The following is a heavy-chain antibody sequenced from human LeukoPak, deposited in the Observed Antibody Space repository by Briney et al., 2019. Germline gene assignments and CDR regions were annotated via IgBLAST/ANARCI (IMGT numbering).Heavy chain of an antibody. CDR1: GFTFSSYS. CDR2: ISSSSSYI. CDR3: ARRRGDGSGTYYIKYYYDYYMDV. V-gene: IGHV3-21*01. J-gene: IGHJ6*03. D-gene: IGHD3-10*01. Sequence: GGSLRLSCAASGFTFSSYSMNWVRQAPGKGLEWVSSISSSSSYIYYADSVKGRFTISRDNAKNSLYLQMNSLRAEDTAVYYCARRRGDGSGTYYIKYYYDYYMDVWGKGTTVTVSS.